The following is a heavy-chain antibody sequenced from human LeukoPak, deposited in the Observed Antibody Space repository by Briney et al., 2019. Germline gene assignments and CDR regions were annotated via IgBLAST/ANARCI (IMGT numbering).Heavy chain of an antibody. CDR1: GGSISSSSYY. J-gene: IGHJ4*02. Sequence: SETLSLTCTVSGGSISSSSYYWGWIRQPPGKGLEWIGSIYYSGSTYYNPSLKSRVTISVDTSKNQFSLKLSSVTAADTAVYYCARGDYEIDYWGQGTLVTVSS. V-gene: IGHV4-39*07. CDR3: ARGDYEIDY. CDR2: IYYSGST. D-gene: IGHD4-17*01.